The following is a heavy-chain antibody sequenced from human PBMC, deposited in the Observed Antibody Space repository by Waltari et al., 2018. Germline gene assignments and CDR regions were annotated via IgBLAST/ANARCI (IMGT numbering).Heavy chain of an antibody. CDR3: ARDPYNWNYGGPFFDY. CDR2: IYHSGRT. J-gene: IGHJ4*02. Sequence: QVQLQESGPGLVKPSETLSLTCAVSGYSISSGYYWGWIRQPPGKGLEWIGSIYHSGRTSYNPSLKGRVTISVDTSKNRFSLKLSYVTAADTAVYYCARDPYNWNYGGPFFDYWGQGTLVTVSS. D-gene: IGHD1-7*01. V-gene: IGHV4-38-2*02. CDR1: GYSISSGYY.